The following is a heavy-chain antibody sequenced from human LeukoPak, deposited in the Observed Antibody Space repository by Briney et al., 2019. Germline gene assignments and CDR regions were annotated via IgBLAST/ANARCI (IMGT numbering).Heavy chain of an antibody. CDR1: GYTFAGYF. CDR3: AIGGGLRPLTRYNWSDP. J-gene: IGHJ5*02. Sequence: ASVKVSCKASGYTFAGYFIHWVRQAPGQGLELMGRINPHCGVKEYAQKFQGRVTISRATSISTPYVEVSTLISDDTAVYYCAIGGGLRPLTRYNWSDPWGQGTLVTVSS. D-gene: IGHD5-12*01. V-gene: IGHV1-2*06. CDR2: INPHCGVK.